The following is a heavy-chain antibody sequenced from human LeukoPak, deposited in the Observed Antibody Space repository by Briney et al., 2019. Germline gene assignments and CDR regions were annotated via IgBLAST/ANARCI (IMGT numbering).Heavy chain of an antibody. Sequence: PSETLSLTCTVSGGSISSSYYYWGWIRQPPGKGLEWIGSIYYSGSTYYNPSLKSRVTISVDTSKNQFSLKLSSVTAADTAVYYCARDLWGSGNWFDPWGQGTLVTVSS. CDR2: IYYSGST. CDR3: ARDLWGSGNWFDP. CDR1: GGSISSSYYY. D-gene: IGHD3-16*01. J-gene: IGHJ5*02. V-gene: IGHV4-39*07.